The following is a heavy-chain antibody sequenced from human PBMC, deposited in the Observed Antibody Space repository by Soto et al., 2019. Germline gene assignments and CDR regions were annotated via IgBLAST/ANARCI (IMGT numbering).Heavy chain of an antibody. Sequence: PGGSLRLSCAASGFTFSSYGMHWVRQAPGKGLEWVAVISYDGSNKYYADSVKGRFTISRDNSKNTLYLQMNSLRAEDTAVYYCAKDASITMVRGVIMTYYFDYWGQGTLVTVSS. CDR3: AKDASITMVRGVIMTYYFDY. D-gene: IGHD3-10*01. V-gene: IGHV3-30*18. CDR2: ISYDGSNK. CDR1: GFTFSSYG. J-gene: IGHJ4*02.